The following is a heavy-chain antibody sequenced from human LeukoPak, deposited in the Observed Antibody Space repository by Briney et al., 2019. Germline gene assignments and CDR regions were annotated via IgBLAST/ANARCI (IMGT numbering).Heavy chain of an antibody. CDR3: ARGDTVTTPLLFDY. Sequence: GGSLRLSCAASGFTFSSYAMHWVRQAPGKGLEWVAVISYDGSNKYYADSVKGRFTISRDNSKNTLYLQMSSLRAEDTAVYYCARGDTVTTPLLFDYWGQGTLVTVSS. V-gene: IGHV3-30-3*01. CDR1: GFTFSSYA. CDR2: ISYDGSNK. J-gene: IGHJ4*02. D-gene: IGHD4-17*01.